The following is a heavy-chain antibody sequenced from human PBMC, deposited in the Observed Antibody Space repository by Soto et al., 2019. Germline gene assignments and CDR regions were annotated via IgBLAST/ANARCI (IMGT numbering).Heavy chain of an antibody. CDR3: ARDTETLGPRANDALDI. V-gene: IGHV1-3*01. CDR2: INAGSGNT. Sequence: QAQLVQSGAEMKKPGASVKVSCKAAGYTFNAYTMNWVRQAPGQSLEWMGWINAGSGNTKYSQNFQGRVSITRDTSASTVYMELTGLKSEDTAVYYCARDTETLGPRANDALDIWGQGTMVTVSS. D-gene: IGHD3-3*02. CDR1: GYTFNAYT. J-gene: IGHJ3*02.